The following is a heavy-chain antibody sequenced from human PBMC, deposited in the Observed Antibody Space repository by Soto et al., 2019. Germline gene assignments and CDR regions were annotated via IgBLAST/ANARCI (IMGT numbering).Heavy chain of an antibody. CDR2: ISLSGAT. Sequence: PSETLSLTYTVSGVSITSYFWSWMRQTPGEGLDWIGWISLSGATYSNPSLKGRAALSGDTSENHLSVTVNSVTSADTAVYSCARDRRDGYTRYFDFWGQGNLVTVSS. V-gene: IGHV4-59*01. J-gene: IGHJ5*01. CDR3: ARDRRDGYTRYFDF. CDR1: GVSITSYF. D-gene: IGHD5-12*01.